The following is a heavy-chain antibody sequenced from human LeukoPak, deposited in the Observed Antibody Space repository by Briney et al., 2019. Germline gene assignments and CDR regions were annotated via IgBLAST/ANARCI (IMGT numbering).Heavy chain of an antibody. CDR1: GGSISTYF. CDR3: ARGDGYKRIYWYFDL. Sequence: SETLSLTCAVSGGSISTYFWSWIRQPPGKGLVWIGYIYNSGRTDYNPSLNSRVTISVDTSKNQFSLKLSPVTAADTAVYYCARGDGYKRIYWYFDLWGRGTLVTVSS. CDR2: IYNSGRT. V-gene: IGHV4-59*01. J-gene: IGHJ2*01. D-gene: IGHD5-24*01.